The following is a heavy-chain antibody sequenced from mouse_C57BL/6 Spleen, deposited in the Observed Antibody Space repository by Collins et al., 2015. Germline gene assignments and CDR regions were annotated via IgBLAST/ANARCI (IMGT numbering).Heavy chain of an antibody. CDR2: IDPANGNT. CDR1: GFNXKNTH. D-gene: IGHD2-4*01. J-gene: IGHJ3*01. Sequence: EVQLQQSVAELVRPGASVKLSCTASGFNXKNTHMHWVKQRPEQGLEWIGRIDPANGNTKYAPKFQGKATITADTSSNTAYLQLSSLTSEDTAIYYCASGYDYDVAFAYWGQGTLVTVSA. CDR3: ASGYDYDVAFAY. V-gene: IGHV14-3*01.